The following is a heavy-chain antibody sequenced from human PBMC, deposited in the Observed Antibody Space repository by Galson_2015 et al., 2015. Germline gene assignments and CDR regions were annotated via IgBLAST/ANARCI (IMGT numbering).Heavy chain of an antibody. J-gene: IGHJ6*03. Sequence: SLRLSCAASGFTFSNAWMSWVRQAPGKGLEWVGRIKSKTDGGTKDYAAPVKGRFTISRDDSKNTLYLQMNSLKTEDTAVYYCTTLTSEYSGWDDDYYMDVWGKGTTVTVSS. V-gene: IGHV3-15*01. CDR1: GFTFSNAW. D-gene: IGHD5-12*01. CDR2: IKSKTDGGTK. CDR3: TTLTSEYSGWDDDYYMDV.